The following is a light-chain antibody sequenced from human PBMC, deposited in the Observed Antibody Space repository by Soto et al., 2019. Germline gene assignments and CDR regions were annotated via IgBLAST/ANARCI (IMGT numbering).Light chain of an antibody. CDR2: GAS. Sequence: EILMTQSPATLSVSPGESATLSCRASHRVSGYLAWYQQKPGQAPRLLIYGASTRATGVPARLSGSGSGTVFTLTISSLQSEDFAVYYCQQYNNWPLTFGGGTKVDIK. J-gene: IGKJ4*01. V-gene: IGKV3-15*01. CDR3: QQYNNWPLT. CDR1: HRVSGY.